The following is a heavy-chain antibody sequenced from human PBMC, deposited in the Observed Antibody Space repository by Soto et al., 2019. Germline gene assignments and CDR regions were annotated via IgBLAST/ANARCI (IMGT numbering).Heavy chain of an antibody. CDR1: GYTFTSYG. D-gene: IGHD2-21*02. CDR2: ISAYNGNT. CDR3: ARALDCGGDCYLNHYYYGMDV. V-gene: IGHV1-18*01. Sequence: QVQLVQSGAEVKKPGASVKVSCKASGYTFTSYGISWVRQAPGQGLEWMGWISAYNGNTNYAQKLQGRVTMTTDTSTSTAYMELRSLRADDTAVYYCARALDCGGDCYLNHYYYGMDVWGQGTTVTVSS. J-gene: IGHJ6*02.